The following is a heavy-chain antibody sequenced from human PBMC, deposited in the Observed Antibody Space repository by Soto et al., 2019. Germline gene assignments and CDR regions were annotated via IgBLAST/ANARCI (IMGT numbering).Heavy chain of an antibody. Sequence: EAQLLESGGGLVQPGGSLRLSCSASGFIFNNYAMSWVRQAPGKGLEWVSGITGYGATTYYAESVKGRFTISRDNSKNTLYRQMSTLTAEDTAVYYCARDPLLYDSDWYPNWFGPWGKGTLVTVSS. J-gene: IGHJ5*02. D-gene: IGHD6-19*01. CDR1: GFIFNNYA. CDR3: ARDPLLYDSDWYPNWFGP. V-gene: IGHV3-23*01. CDR2: ITGYGATT.